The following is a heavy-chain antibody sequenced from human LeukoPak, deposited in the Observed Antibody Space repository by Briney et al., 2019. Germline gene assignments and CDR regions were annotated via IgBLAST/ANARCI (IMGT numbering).Heavy chain of an antibody. D-gene: IGHD5-24*01. V-gene: IGHV5-51*01. J-gene: IGHJ4*02. CDR2: IYPGDSDT. Sequence: GESLKISCKGSGYSFTSYWIGWVRQMPGKGLEWLGIIYPGDSDTRYSPSSQGQVTSSADKSISTAYLQWSSLKASDTAMYYCARRERDGYNWYYFDYWGQGTLVTVSS. CDR1: GYSFTSYW. CDR3: ARRERDGYNWYYFDY.